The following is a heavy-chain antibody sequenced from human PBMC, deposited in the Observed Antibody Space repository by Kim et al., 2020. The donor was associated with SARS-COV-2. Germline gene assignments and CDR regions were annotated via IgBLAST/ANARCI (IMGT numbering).Heavy chain of an antibody. Sequence: GGSLRLSCAASGFTFSDYSMHWVRQAPGKGLVWVSNIHNDGGAINYADSVKGRFTISRDNAKNTVYLQMNSLRAEDTAVYYCTIRTVVTGRPNYWGQGTLVSVS. CDR2: IHNDGGAI. CDR3: TIRTVVTGRPNY. V-gene: IGHV3-74*01. D-gene: IGHD4-17*01. CDR1: GFTFSDYS. J-gene: IGHJ4*02.